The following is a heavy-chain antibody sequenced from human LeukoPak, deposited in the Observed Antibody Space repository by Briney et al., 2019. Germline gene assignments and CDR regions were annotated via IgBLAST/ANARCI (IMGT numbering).Heavy chain of an antibody. CDR2: SRNRAKSYTT. Sequence: PGGSLRLSCAASGLTVSSNYMSWVRQAPGKGLEWVGRSRNRAKSYTTDYAASVKGRFTISRDDSKSTLYLQMNSLETEDTAVYYCSRDATGDHWGQGTLVSVSS. V-gene: IGHV3-72*01. CDR1: GLTVSSNY. CDR3: SRDATGDH. J-gene: IGHJ4*02.